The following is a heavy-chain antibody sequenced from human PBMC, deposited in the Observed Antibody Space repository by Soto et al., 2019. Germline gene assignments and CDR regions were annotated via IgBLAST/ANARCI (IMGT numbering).Heavy chain of an antibody. CDR2: IYYSGST. V-gene: IGHV4-31*03. CDR1: GGSISSGGYY. CDR3: SSYYYDSSGYYFDY. J-gene: IGHJ4*02. D-gene: IGHD3-22*01. Sequence: SETLSITCTVSGGSISSGGYYWSWIRQHPGKGLEWIGYIYYSGSTYYNPSLKSRVTISVDTSKNQFSLKLSSVTAADTAVYYCSSYYYDSSGYYFDYWGQGTLLTVSS.